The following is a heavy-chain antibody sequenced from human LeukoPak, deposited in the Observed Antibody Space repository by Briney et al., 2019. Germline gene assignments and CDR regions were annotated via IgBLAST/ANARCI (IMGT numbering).Heavy chain of an antibody. CDR1: GFTFSRYG. CDR3: AKEISSSWSYYYYYYGMDV. CDR2: ISYDGSNK. V-gene: IGHV3-30*18. D-gene: IGHD6-13*01. J-gene: IGHJ6*02. Sequence: PGGSLRLSCAASGFTFSRYGMHWVRQAPGKGLEWVAVISYDGSNKYYADSVKGRFTISRDNSKNTLYLQMNSLRAEDTAVYYCAKEISSSWSYYYYYYGMDVWGQGTTVTVSS.